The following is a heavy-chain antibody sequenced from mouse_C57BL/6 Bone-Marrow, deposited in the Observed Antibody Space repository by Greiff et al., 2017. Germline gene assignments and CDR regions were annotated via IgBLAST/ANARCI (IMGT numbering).Heavy chain of an antibody. D-gene: IGHD1-1*01. Sequence: LQQPGAELVKPGASVKLSCKASGYTFTSYWMHWVKQRPGQGLEWIGMIHPNRGSTNYNEKFKSTATLTVDKSSSTAYMQLSRRTSEDSAVYYCAREGYYYYAMDYWGQGTSVTVSS. CDR1: GYTFTSYW. V-gene: IGHV1-64*01. CDR3: AREGYYYYAMDY. CDR2: IHPNRGST. J-gene: IGHJ4*01.